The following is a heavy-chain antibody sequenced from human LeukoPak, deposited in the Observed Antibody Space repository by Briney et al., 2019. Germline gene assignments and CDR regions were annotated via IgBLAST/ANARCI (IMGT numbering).Heavy chain of an antibody. D-gene: IGHD1-7*01. Sequence: SETLSLTCTVSGGSISSGSYYWSWIRQPAGKGLEWIGRIYTSGSTNYNPSLESRVTISVDTSKNQFSLKLSSVTAADTAVYYCARDSELALWYFDLWGRGTLVTVSS. CDR3: ARDSELALWYFDL. CDR2: IYTSGST. J-gene: IGHJ2*01. V-gene: IGHV4-61*02. CDR1: GGSISSGSYY.